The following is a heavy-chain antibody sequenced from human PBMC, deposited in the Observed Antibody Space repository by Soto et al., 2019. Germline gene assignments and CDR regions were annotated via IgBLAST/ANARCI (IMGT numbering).Heavy chain of an antibody. CDR2: ICYDGSNK. CDR1: GFTFSSYG. V-gene: IGHV3-33*01. J-gene: IGHJ6*02. CDR3: ARGFYAAAGHGTFYYYGMDV. D-gene: IGHD6-13*01. Sequence: GGSLRLSCAASGFTFSSYGMHWVRQAPGKGREWVAVICYDGSNKYYADSVKGRFTIARDNSKNTLYLQMNSLRAEDTAVYYCARGFYAAAGHGTFYYYGMDVWGQGTTVTVSS.